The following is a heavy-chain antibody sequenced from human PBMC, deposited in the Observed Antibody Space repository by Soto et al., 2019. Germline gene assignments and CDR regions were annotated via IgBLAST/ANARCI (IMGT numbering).Heavy chain of an antibody. CDR2: MNPNSGNT. Sequence: QVQLVQSGAEVKKPGASVKVSCKASGYTFTSYDINWVRQATGQGLEWMGWMNPNSGNTGYAQKFQGRVTMTSDTSISTAYMELSSPRNEETAVYYCAGPWNKQWGQGTPVTVSS. D-gene: IGHD1-1*01. J-gene: IGHJ4*02. CDR1: GYTFTSYD. CDR3: AGPWNKQ. V-gene: IGHV1-8*01.